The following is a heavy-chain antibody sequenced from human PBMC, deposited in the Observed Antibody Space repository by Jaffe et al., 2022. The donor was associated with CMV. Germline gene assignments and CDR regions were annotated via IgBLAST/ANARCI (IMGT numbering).Heavy chain of an antibody. D-gene: IGHD3-10*01. CDR3: AAEDAGLLWHPDY. Sequence: QMQLVQSGPEVKKPGTSVKVSCKASGFTFTSSAVQWVRQARGQRLEWIGWIVVGSGNTNYAQKFQERVTITRDMSTSTAYMELSSLRSEDTAVYYCAAEDAGLLWHPDYWGQGTLVTVSS. J-gene: IGHJ4*02. CDR2: IVVGSGNT. CDR1: GFTFTSSA. V-gene: IGHV1-58*01.